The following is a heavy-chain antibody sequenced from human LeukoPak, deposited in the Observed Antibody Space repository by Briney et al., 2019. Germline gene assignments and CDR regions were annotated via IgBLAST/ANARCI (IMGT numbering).Heavy chain of an antibody. D-gene: IGHD3-9*01. CDR1: GYSFTSYW. V-gene: IGHV5-10-1*01. CDR2: IDPSDSYT. CDR3: ARPQTDILTGYYNGAFDI. J-gene: IGHJ3*02. Sequence: GESLRIFCKGSGYSFTSYWISWVRQMPGKGLEWMGRIDPSDSYTNYSPSFQGHVTISADKSISTAYLQWSSLKASDTAMYYCARPQTDILTGYYNGAFDIWGQGTMVTVSS.